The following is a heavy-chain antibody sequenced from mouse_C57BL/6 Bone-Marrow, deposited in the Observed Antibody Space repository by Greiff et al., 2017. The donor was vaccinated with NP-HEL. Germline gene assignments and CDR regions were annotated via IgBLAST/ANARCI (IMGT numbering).Heavy chain of an antibody. CDR2: INPNNGGT. D-gene: IGHD1-1*01. J-gene: IGHJ1*03. CDR3: ARKGSYGSSYWYFDV. Sequence: VQLQQSGPELVKPGASVKISCKASGYAFSSSWMNWVKQRPGKGLEWIGDINPNNGGTIYNQKFKGKATLTVDKSSSTAYMELRSLTSEDTAVYYCARKGSYGSSYWYFDVWGTGTTVTVSS. CDR1: GYAFSSSW. V-gene: IGHV1-18*01.